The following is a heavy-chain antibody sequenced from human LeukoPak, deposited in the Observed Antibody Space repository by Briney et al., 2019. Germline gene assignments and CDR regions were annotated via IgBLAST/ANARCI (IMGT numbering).Heavy chain of an antibody. CDR2: ISSSSSYI. CDR3: ARDGPPRALDY. CDR1: GFTFSSYS. Sequence: GGSLRLSCAASGFTFSSYSMNWVRQAPGKGLEWVSSISSSSSYIYYADSVKGRFTISRDNAKNSLYLQMNCLRAEDTAVYYCARDGPPRALDYWGQGTLVTVSS. V-gene: IGHV3-21*01. J-gene: IGHJ4*02.